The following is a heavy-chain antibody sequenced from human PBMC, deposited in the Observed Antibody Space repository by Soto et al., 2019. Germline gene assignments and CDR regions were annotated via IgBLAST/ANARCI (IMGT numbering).Heavy chain of an antibody. Sequence: QITLKESGPPLVKPTQTLTLTCTFSGFSLSTSGVGVGWIRQPPGKALEWLALIYWDDDKRYSPSLKSRLTITKDTSKNQVVLTMTNMDPVDTATYYCAHELRIAARINWFDPWGQGTLVTVSS. D-gene: IGHD6-6*01. CDR1: GFSLSTSGVG. V-gene: IGHV2-5*02. J-gene: IGHJ5*02. CDR2: IYWDDDK. CDR3: AHELRIAARINWFDP.